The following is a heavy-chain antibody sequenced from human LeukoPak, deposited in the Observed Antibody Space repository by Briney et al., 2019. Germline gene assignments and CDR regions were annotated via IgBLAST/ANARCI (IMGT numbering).Heavy chain of an antibody. CDR2: IYYSGST. D-gene: IGHD6-13*01. J-gene: IGHJ5*02. CDR3: ARKGAARWFDP. Sequence: SETLSLTCTVSGGSISSYYWSWIRQPPGKGLEWIGYIYYSGSTNYNPSLKSRVTISVDTSKNQFSLKLSSVTAADTAVYYCARKGAARWFDPWGQGTLVTVSS. CDR1: GGSISSYY. V-gene: IGHV4-59*01.